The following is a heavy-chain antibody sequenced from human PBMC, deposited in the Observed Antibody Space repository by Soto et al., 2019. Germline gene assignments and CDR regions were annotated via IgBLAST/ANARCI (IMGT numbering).Heavy chain of an antibody. V-gene: IGHV3-23*01. J-gene: IGHJ4*02. CDR2: ISGSGGST. CDR1: GFTFSSYA. Sequence: GGSLRLSCAASGFTFSSYAMSWVRQAPGKGLEWVSAISGSGGSTYYADSVKGRFTISGDNSKNTLYLQMNSLRAEDTAVYYCAKDRRGSSSVIVVVTASFDYWGQGTLVTVSS. D-gene: IGHD2-21*02. CDR3: AKDRRGSSSVIVVVTASFDY.